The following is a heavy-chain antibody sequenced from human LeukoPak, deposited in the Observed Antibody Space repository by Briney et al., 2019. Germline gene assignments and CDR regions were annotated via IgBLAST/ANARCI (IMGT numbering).Heavy chain of an antibody. D-gene: IGHD2-2*01. Sequence: GGSLRLSCAASGFTFTSYWMTWVRQAPGKGLEWVANIKQDGSEKYYVDSVKGRFTISRDNAKNSLNLQMNSLRAEDTAVYYCARDQVEGYCSSTSCYYGSPKYFQHWGQGTLVTVSS. CDR1: GFTFTSYW. CDR3: ARDQVEGYCSSTSCYYGSPKYFQH. J-gene: IGHJ1*01. V-gene: IGHV3-7*01. CDR2: IKQDGSEK.